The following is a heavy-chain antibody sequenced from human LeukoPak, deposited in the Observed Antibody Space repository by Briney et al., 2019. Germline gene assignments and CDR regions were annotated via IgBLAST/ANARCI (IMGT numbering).Heavy chain of an antibody. CDR3: ARVSGYCSSTSCYTNYYYYYMDV. V-gene: IGHV4-34*01. CDR2: IYYSGST. D-gene: IGHD2-2*02. J-gene: IGHJ6*03. CDR1: GGSFSGYY. Sequence: SETLSLTCAVYGGSFSGYYWSWIRQPPGKGLEWIGYIYYSGSTYYNPSLKSRVTISVDTSKNQFSLKLSSVTAADTAVYYCARVSGYCSSTSCYTNYYYYYMDVWGKGTTVTVSS.